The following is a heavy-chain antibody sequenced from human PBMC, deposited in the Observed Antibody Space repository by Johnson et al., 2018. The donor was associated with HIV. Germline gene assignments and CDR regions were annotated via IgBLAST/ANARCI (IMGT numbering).Heavy chain of an antibody. V-gene: IGHV3-23*04. J-gene: IGHJ3*02. CDR2: VTGRGGTS. CDR3: ARDQAGTTDDAFDI. D-gene: IGHD1-7*01. Sequence: VQLVESGGGVVQPGRSLRLSCAASGFTFSRYAMNWVRQAPGKGLEWVSSVTGRGGTSYYADSVKGRFTISRDNSKNTLYLKMNSLRAEDTAVYYCARDQAGTTDDAFDIWGQGTMVTVSS. CDR1: GFTFSRYA.